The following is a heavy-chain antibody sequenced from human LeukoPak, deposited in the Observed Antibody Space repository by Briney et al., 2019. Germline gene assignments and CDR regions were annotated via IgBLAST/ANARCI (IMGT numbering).Heavy chain of an antibody. D-gene: IGHD1-26*01. V-gene: IGHV3-9*01. CDR1: GFTFDDYA. CDR2: ISWNSGSI. J-gene: IGHJ4*02. CDR3: ARGAIAGANFDY. Sequence: PGGSLRLSCAASGFTFDDYAMHWVRQAPGKGLEWVSGISWNSGSIGYADSVKGRFTISRDNAKNTLYLQMNSLRAEDTAVYYCARGAIAGANFDYWGQGTLVAVSS.